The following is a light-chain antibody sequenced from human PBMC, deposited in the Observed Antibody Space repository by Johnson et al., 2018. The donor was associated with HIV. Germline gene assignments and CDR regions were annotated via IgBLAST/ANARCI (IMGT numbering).Light chain of an antibody. V-gene: IGLV1-51*01. CDR1: SSNIGNNY. CDR3: GTWDSSLSAYV. J-gene: IGLJ1*01. Sequence: QPVLTQPPSVSAAPGQKVTISCSGSSSNIGNNYVSWYQQLPGTPPKIIIYDNNKRPSGIPDRFSGSKSGTSATLGITGLQTGDEADYYCGTWDSSLSAYVFGTGTKVTVL. CDR2: DNN.